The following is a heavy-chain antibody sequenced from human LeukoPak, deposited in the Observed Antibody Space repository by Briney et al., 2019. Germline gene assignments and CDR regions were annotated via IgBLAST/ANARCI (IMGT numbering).Heavy chain of an antibody. CDR1: GFTFSTYG. D-gene: IGHD4-17*01. V-gene: IGHV3-33*01. Sequence: GGSLRLSCAASGFTFSTYGMNWVRQAPGKGLEWLAVIWYDGSNKYYADSVKGRFTISRDNAKNSLYLQMNSLRAEDTAVYYCARDFGRNGDFHAFDIWGQGTMVTVSS. J-gene: IGHJ3*02. CDR3: ARDFGRNGDFHAFDI. CDR2: IWYDGSNK.